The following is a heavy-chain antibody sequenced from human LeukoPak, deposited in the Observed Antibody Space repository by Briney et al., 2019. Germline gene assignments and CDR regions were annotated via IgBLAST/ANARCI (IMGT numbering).Heavy chain of an antibody. D-gene: IGHD1-20*01. CDR1: GASITNSLYF. Sequence: PSETLSLTCTVPGASITNSLYFWGWIRKPPGKGLEWIGSISHSGNTYYSPSLSSRVTIFLDASKNQFSLRLSSMAATDTALYYCARRITGTTSDSFDYWGHGTLVTVSS. V-gene: IGHV4-39*01. CDR2: ISHSGNT. CDR3: ARRITGTTSDSFDY. J-gene: IGHJ4*01.